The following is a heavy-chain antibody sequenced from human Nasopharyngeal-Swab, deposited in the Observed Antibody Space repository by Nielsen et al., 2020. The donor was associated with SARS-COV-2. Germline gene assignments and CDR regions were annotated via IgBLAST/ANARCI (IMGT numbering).Heavy chain of an antibody. CDR3: ARSYNPGGFGWLLSND. CDR2: ISGADDST. CDR1: GFIFKNYA. Sequence: GGSLRLSCSASGFIFKNYAMNWVRQAPGRGLEWVSAISGADDSTKYADSVKGRFTISRDNSKNTLDLQMNSLRAEDTAMYYCARSYNPGGFGWLLSNDWGQGTLVTVSS. V-gene: IGHV3-23*01. D-gene: IGHD3-9*01. J-gene: IGHJ4*02.